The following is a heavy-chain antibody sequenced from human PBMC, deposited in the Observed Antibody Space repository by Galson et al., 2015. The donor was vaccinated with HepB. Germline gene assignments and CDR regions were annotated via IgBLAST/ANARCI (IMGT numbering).Heavy chain of an antibody. CDR3: ATKTDAIYFFDY. V-gene: IGHV4-28*01. J-gene: IGHJ4*02. Sequence: ETLSLTCAVSGLSIDNKWWVWIRQPPGKGLQWMGYIFREGTAFYNPSLESRLTLSRDNFASQVSLKLSAVPAADTATYYCATKTDAIYFFDYWGQGITVTVSS. D-gene: IGHD2-2*01. CDR2: IFREGTA. CDR1: GLSIDNKW.